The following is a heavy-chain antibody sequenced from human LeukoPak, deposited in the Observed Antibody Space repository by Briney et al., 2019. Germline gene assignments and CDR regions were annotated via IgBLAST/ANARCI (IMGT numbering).Heavy chain of an antibody. CDR1: GYTFTSYG. V-gene: IGHV1-18*01. CDR3: AREITMVRGVIIWYGMDV. J-gene: IGHJ6*02. D-gene: IGHD3-10*01. CDR2: ISAYNGNT. Sequence: ASVKVSCKASGYTFTSYGISWVRQAPGQGLEWMGWISAYNGNTNYAQKLQGRVTMTTDTSTSTAYTELRSLRSDDTAVYYCAREITMVRGVIIWYGMDVWGQGTTVTVSS.